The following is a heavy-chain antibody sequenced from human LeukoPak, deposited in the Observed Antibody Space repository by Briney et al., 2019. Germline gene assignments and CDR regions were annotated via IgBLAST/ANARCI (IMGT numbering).Heavy chain of an antibody. D-gene: IGHD6-6*01. J-gene: IGHJ3*02. CDR3: ARPQLGRDAFDI. CDR2: IDPSDSYT. Sequence: GASLKISCKGSGYSFTNSWITWVRQMPGKGLEWMGMIDPSDSYTNYSPSFQGHVTISADKSISTAYLQWSSLKASDTAMYYCARPQLGRDAFDIWGQGTMVAVSS. CDR1: GYSFTNSW. V-gene: IGHV5-10-1*01.